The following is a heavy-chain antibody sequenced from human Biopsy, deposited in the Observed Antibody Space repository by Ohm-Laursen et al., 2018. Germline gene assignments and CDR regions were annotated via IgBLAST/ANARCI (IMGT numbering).Heavy chain of an antibody. Sequence: ASVKVSCKASGFSFTGYYIHWVRQAPGQGLEWMGWISPKSGGTNYAQRFQGNIAMTKNTSMSTAYMEMSRLRSDDTAVYYCALQSVAQMKNFDYWGQGTLVTVSS. CDR2: ISPKSGGT. J-gene: IGHJ4*02. CDR3: ALQSVAQMKNFDY. D-gene: IGHD6-19*01. CDR1: GFSFTGYY. V-gene: IGHV1-2*02.